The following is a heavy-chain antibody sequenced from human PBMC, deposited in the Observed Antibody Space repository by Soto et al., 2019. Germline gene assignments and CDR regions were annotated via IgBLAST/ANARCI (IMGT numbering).Heavy chain of an antibody. CDR2: IYYSGST. Sequence: PSETLSLTCTVSGGSISSYYWSWIRQPPGKGLEWIGYIYYSGSTNYNPSLKSRVTISVDTSKNQFSLKLSSVTAADTAVYYCARSQYYDFWSGSNFDYWGQGTLVTVSS. J-gene: IGHJ4*02. CDR1: GGSISSYY. V-gene: IGHV4-59*08. CDR3: ARSQYYDFWSGSNFDY. D-gene: IGHD3-3*01.